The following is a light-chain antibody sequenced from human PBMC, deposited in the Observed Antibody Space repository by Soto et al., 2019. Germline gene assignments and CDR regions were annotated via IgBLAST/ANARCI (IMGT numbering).Light chain of an antibody. CDR1: QVISTS. V-gene: IGKV1-9*01. Sequence: DIQLTQSPSFLSPSMGESVTITCGASQVISTSLAWYQVKPGKAPKLLIYAASTLESGVPSRFRATVSGTEFSLTITSMKPEDFATYYCQQLFDYTITFGQGTRLEIK. J-gene: IGKJ5*01. CDR2: AAS. CDR3: QQLFDYTIT.